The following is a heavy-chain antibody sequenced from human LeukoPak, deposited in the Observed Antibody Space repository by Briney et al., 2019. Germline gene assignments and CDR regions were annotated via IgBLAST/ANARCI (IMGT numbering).Heavy chain of an antibody. CDR1: GGSIRSYY. CDR3: ARQLRGEAVAGNLQPFDY. J-gene: IGHJ4*02. V-gene: IGHV4-59*08. CDR2: IYYSGST. D-gene: IGHD6-19*01. Sequence: SETLSLTCTVSGGSIRSYYWSWIRQSPGKGLEWIGHIYYSGSTNYNPSLKSRVSISVDTSKNQFSLKLSSVTAADTAVYFCARQLRGEAVAGNLQPFDYWGQGTLVTVSS.